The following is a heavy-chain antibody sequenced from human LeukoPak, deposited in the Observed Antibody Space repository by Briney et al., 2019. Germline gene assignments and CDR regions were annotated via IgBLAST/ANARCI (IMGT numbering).Heavy chain of an antibody. CDR1: GFTFSSYT. CDR3: APGGPGYHFDY. J-gene: IGHJ4*02. V-gene: IGHV3-23*01. CDR2: ISGSGGRT. Sequence: GGSLRLSCAAFGFTFSSYTMSWVRQAPGKGLEWVSAISGSGGRTYYADSVKGRFTISRDNSKNTLYLQMNSLRAEDTAVYYCAPGGPGYHFDYWGQGTLVTVSS. D-gene: IGHD3-10*01.